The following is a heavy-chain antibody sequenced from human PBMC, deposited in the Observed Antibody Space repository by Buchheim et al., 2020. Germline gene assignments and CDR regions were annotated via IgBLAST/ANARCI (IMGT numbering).Heavy chain of an antibody. J-gene: IGHJ6*02. Sequence: EVQLLESGGGLVQPGGSLRLSCAASGFTFSSYAMSWVRQAPGKGLEWVSALTASGGSTYYADSVTGRFPLSRDTSQNPLYLQMNSLRAEDTAVYYCAKDKYSSSYYGMDVWGQGTT. D-gene: IGHD6-13*01. CDR1: GFTFSSYA. V-gene: IGHV3-23*01. CDR3: AKDKYSSSYYGMDV. CDR2: LTASGGST.